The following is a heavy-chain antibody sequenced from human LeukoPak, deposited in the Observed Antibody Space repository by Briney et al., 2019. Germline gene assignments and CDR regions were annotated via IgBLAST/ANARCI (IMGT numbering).Heavy chain of an antibody. J-gene: IGHJ5*02. CDR3: AKDLLWFGEKGENWFDP. Sequence: GGSLRLSCAASGFIFSSYWMAWVRQAPGKGLEWVANMKEDGSVKHCVDSVKGRFAISRDNARNSLFLQMDSLRAVDTAVYYCAKDLLWFGEKGENWFDPWGQGTLVTVSS. CDR1: GFIFSSYW. D-gene: IGHD3-10*01. CDR2: MKEDGSVK. V-gene: IGHV3-7*01.